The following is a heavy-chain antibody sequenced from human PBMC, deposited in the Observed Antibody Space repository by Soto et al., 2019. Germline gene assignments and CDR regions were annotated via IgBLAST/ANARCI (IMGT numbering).Heavy chain of an antibody. Sequence: QVQLVESGGGLVKPGGSLRLSCAASGFTFSDYYMSWIRQAPGKGLEWVSYISSSSSYTNYADSVKGRFTISRDNAKNSLYLQMNSLRAEDTAVYYCARGIRIAARLHRATGVDYWGQGTLVTVSS. D-gene: IGHD6-6*01. CDR2: ISSSSSYT. V-gene: IGHV3-11*06. CDR3: ARGIRIAARLHRATGVDY. CDR1: GFTFSDYY. J-gene: IGHJ4*02.